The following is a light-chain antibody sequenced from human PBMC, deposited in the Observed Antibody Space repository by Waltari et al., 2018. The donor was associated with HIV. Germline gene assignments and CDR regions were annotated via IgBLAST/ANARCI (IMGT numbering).Light chain of an antibody. J-gene: IGLJ2*01. CDR3: QSYDISLSASVV. V-gene: IGLV1-40*01. Sequence: QSMLTQPPSVSGAPGQRVTISCTGSSSTIGADYDVHWYQQIPGTAPKLLISGNKNRPSGVPDRFSASTSGTSASLTISGLQAEDEADYFCQSYDISLSASVVFGGGTRLTVL. CDR1: SSTIGADYD. CDR2: GNK.